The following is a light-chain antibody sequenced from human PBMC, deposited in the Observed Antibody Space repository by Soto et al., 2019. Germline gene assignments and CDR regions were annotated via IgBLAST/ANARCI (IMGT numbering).Light chain of an antibody. CDR3: QSYDISLSWV. J-gene: IGLJ3*02. Sequence: QSVLTQPPSVSGAPGQRVTISCTGSSSNIGARYDVHWYQQLPGTAPKLLIYGNSNRPSGVPDRFSGSKSGTSASLAITGLQAEDEADYYCQSYDISLSWVFGGGTKVTVL. CDR2: GNS. CDR1: SSNIGARYD. V-gene: IGLV1-40*01.